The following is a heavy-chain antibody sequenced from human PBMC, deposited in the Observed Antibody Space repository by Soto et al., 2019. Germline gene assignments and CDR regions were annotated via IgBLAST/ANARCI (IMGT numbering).Heavy chain of an antibody. CDR2: IYFTGTT. CDR3: ARDWGSSGWPN. D-gene: IGHD6-19*01. Sequence: PSETLSLTCTVSGRSLSSGGYYWSWIRQHPGKGLEWVGYIYFTGTTLYNPSLKSRLAISVDTSKNQFSLKLTSVTAADTAVYYCARDWGSSGWPNWGQGVLVTVSS. J-gene: IGHJ4*02. V-gene: IGHV4-31*03. CDR1: GRSLSSGGYY.